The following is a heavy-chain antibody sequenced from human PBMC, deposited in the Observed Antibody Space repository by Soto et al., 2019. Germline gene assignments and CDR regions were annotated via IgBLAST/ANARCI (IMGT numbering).Heavy chain of an antibody. Sequence: SVKVSCKASGGTFSSYAISWVRQAPGQGLEWMGGIIPIFGTANYAQKFQGRVTITADESTSTAYMELSSLRSEDTAVYYCARSYCSSTSCYLPHATFDIWGQGTMVTVSS. D-gene: IGHD2-2*01. CDR3: ARSYCSSTSCYLPHATFDI. CDR1: GGTFSSYA. V-gene: IGHV1-69*13. CDR2: IIPIFGTA. J-gene: IGHJ3*02.